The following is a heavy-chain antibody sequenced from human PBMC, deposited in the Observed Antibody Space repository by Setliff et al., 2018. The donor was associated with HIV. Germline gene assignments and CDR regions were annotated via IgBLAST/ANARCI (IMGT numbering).Heavy chain of an antibody. CDR1: GGSISSSSYY. V-gene: IGHV4-39*07. J-gene: IGHJ4*02. CDR2: IYYSGST. Sequence: SETLSLTCTVSGGSISSSSYYWGWIRQPPGKGLEWIGSIYYSGSTYYNPSLKSRVTISVVTSKNQFSLKLSSVTAADTAVYYCARGTLYYDYVWGTPFPFDYWGQGTLVNVSS. D-gene: IGHD3-16*01. CDR3: ARGTLYYDYVWGTPFPFDY.